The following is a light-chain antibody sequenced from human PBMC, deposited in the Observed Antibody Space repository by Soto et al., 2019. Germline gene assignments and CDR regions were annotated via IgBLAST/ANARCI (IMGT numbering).Light chain of an antibody. CDR1: SSDVGGYNF. J-gene: IGLJ1*01. Sequence: QSALTQPPSASGSPGQSVTISCTGTSSDVGGYNFVSWYQQHPGKAPKLMIYEVSKRPSGVPDRFSGSKSGNTASLTVSGLQAEDEADYYCSSNAGSNNRDVFGTGTKLTVL. CDR3: SSNAGSNNRDV. V-gene: IGLV2-8*01. CDR2: EVS.